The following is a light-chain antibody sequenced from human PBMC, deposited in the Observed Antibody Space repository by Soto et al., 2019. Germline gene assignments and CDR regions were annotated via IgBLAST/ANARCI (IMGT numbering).Light chain of an antibody. CDR3: QTWDSPHGV. CDR2: VNSDGRL. V-gene: IGLV4-69*02. J-gene: IGLJ3*02. Sequence: QPVLTQSPSASASLGASVKLTCTLSSGHSSYAIAWHQQQPEKGPRFLMKVNSDGRLTEGDGIPDRFSGSSSGAERYLTISSLEDEDEDDYYCQTWDSPHGVFGGGTKLTVL. CDR1: SGHSSYA.